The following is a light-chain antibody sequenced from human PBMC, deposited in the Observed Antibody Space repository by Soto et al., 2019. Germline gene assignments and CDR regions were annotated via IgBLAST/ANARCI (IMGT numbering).Light chain of an antibody. CDR2: GAA. J-gene: IGKJ4*01. CDR1: QNIRNY. CDR3: QQSYNIQALT. V-gene: IGKV1-39*01. Sequence: DIPMTQSPSSLSASVGDRVAITCRASQNIRNYLNWYQQKPGKAPKVLIYGAASLQSGVPSRFSGSGSGTNFTLTINRLQPEDYATYYCQQSYNIQALTFGGGTKVEIK.